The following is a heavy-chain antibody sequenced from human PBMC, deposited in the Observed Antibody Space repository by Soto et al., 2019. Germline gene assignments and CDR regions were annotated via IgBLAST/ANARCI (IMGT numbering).Heavy chain of an antibody. D-gene: IGHD2-15*01. V-gene: IGHV1-69*01. Sequence: QVQLVQSGAEVKKPGSSVKVSCKASGGTFSSYAISWVRQAPGQGLEWMGGIIPIFGTANYAQKFQGRVTITADESTSTAYMELSSLRSEDTAVYYCAVRTMTSTYYSQERRYYYGMVVWGQGTTVTVSS. CDR3: AVRTMTSTYYSQERRYYYGMVV. CDR1: GGTFSSYA. CDR2: IIPIFGTA. J-gene: IGHJ6*02.